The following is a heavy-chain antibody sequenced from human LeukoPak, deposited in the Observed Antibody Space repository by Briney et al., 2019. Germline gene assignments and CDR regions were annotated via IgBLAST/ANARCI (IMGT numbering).Heavy chain of an antibody. CDR2: TDPIGGST. CDR1: GYTFTNYY. Sequence: GASVKVPCKASGYTFTNYYIHWVRQAPGQGLEWMGITDPIGGSTNYAQKLQGRVTMTTDTSTSTAYMELRSLRSDDTAVYYCARDFGYGSGSYYLDYYYYGMDVWGQGTTVTVSS. CDR3: ARDFGYGSGSYYLDYYYYGMDV. J-gene: IGHJ6*02. V-gene: IGHV1-46*01. D-gene: IGHD3-10*01.